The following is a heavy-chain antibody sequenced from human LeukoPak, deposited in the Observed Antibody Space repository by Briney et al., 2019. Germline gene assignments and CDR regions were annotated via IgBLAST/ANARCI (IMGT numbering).Heavy chain of an antibody. CDR2: IYYSGST. CDR1: GGSISSSSYY. D-gene: IGHD2-2*01. Sequence: SETLSLTCTVSGGSISSSSYYWGWIRQPPGKGLEWSGSIYYSGSTYYNPSLKSRVTISVDTSKNQFSLKLSSVTAADTAVYYCARAGLYCSSTSCYGYYFDYWGQGTLVTVSS. V-gene: IGHV4-39*01. CDR3: ARAGLYCSSTSCYGYYFDY. J-gene: IGHJ4*02.